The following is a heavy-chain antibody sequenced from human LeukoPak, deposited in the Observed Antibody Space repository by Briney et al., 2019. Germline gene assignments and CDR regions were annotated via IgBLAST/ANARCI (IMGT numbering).Heavy chain of an antibody. CDR3: ARGLSIFRFDP. Sequence: GGSLRLSPAASTFTVSRIYMSCVPHGPGRGLVRGSDTYIGGTTYYTDSAEGRYTISRNNSKNTLYLQMNSLRAEDTAVYYCARGLSIFRFDPWGQGTLVTVSS. V-gene: IGHV3-53*01. CDR2: TYIGGTT. CDR1: TFTVSRIY. D-gene: IGHD3-9*01. J-gene: IGHJ5*02.